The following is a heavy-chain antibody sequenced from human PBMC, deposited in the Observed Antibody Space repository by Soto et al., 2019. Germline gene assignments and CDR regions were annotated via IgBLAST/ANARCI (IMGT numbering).Heavy chain of an antibody. V-gene: IGHV4-4*07. J-gene: IGHJ6*02. CDR2: IYTSGST. D-gene: IGHD3-16*01. Sequence: TSETLSLTCTVSGGSISSYYWSWIRQPAGKGLEWIGRIYTSGSTNYNPSLKSRVTMSVDTSKNQFSLKLSSVTAADTAVYYCARDRALTFRGGMDVWGQGTTVTVSS. CDR3: ARDRALTFRGGMDV. CDR1: GGSISSYY.